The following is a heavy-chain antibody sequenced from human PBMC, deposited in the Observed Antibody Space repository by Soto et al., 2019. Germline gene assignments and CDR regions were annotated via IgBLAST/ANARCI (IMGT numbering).Heavy chain of an antibody. V-gene: IGHV1-46*03. CDR1: GYSFTSYY. CDR3: ARVGVGTVAGLGFDY. D-gene: IGHD6-19*01. CDR2: INPSGGST. Sequence: QVQLVQSGAEVKKPGASVKVSCKASGYSFTSYYMLWVRQAPGQGLEWMGIINPSGGSTNYAQKFQGRVTMTRDTSTSTVYMELSSLRSEDTAVYYCARVGVGTVAGLGFDYWGQGTLVTVSS. J-gene: IGHJ4*02.